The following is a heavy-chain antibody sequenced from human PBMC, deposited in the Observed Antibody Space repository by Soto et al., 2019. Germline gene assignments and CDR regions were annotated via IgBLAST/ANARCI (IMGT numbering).Heavy chain of an antibody. V-gene: IGHV4-59*08. CDR2: IYSSGST. Sequence: SETLSLTCTVSGGSISSYYWSWIRQPPGKGLEWIGYIYSSGSTNYSPSLKSRVTISVDTSKNQFSLRLSSVTAADTAVYYCARGAVWYIEYFYYYMDVWGKGTTVT. CDR1: GGSISSYY. D-gene: IGHD1-1*01. CDR3: ARGAVWYIEYFYYYMDV. J-gene: IGHJ6*03.